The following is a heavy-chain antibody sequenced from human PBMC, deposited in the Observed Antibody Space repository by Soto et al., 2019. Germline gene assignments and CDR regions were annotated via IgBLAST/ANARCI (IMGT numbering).Heavy chain of an antibody. V-gene: IGHV4-31*03. Sequence: QVQLQESGPGLVKPSQTLSLTCTVSGGSISSGAYYWSWIRQHPGKGLEWIGNIYYSGSSYYNPSLKSRVTILVDTSKNQFSMKRSSVTAADTALYFCARVVCTSSTCYFPGWFDPWGQGTLVTVSS. CDR2: IYYSGSS. J-gene: IGHJ5*02. CDR1: GGSISSGAYY. D-gene: IGHD2-2*01. CDR3: ARVVCTSSTCYFPGWFDP.